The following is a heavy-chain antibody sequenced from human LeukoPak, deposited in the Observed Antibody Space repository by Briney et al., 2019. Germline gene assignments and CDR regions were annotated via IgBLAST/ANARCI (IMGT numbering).Heavy chain of an antibody. J-gene: IGHJ4*02. CDR1: GFTFDDYA. CDR3: AKDKDYDSSGLFDY. Sequence: GGSLRLSCAASGFTFDDYAMHWVRQAPGKGLEWVSGISWNSGSIGYADSVKGRFTISRDNAKNSLYLQMNSLRAEDMALYYCAKDKDYDSSGLFDYWGQGTLVTVSS. D-gene: IGHD3-22*01. V-gene: IGHV3-9*03. CDR2: ISWNSGSI.